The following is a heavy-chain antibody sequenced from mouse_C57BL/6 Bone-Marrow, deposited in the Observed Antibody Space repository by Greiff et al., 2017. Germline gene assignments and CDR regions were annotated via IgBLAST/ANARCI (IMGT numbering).Heavy chain of an antibody. V-gene: IGHV1-69*01. CDR2: IDPSDSYT. Sequence: QVQRQQPGAELVMPGASVKLSCKASGYTFTSYWMHWVKQRPGQGLEWIGEIDPSDSYTNYNQKFKGKSTLTVDKSSSTAYMQLSSLTSEDSAVYYCSRWTGTLYYFDYWGQGTTLTVSS. J-gene: IGHJ2*01. D-gene: IGHD4-1*01. CDR3: SRWTGTLYYFDY. CDR1: GYTFTSYW.